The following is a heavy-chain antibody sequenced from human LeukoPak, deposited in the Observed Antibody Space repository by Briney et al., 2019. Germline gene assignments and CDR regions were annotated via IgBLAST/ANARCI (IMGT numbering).Heavy chain of an antibody. CDR3: ARDYAPVVTPTIGGY. Sequence: GGSLRLSCAASGFTFSSYWMHWVRQAPGKGLVWVSRISNDGGNTSYADSVKGRFTISRDNAKNTLYLQMNSLRAEDTASYYCARDYAPVVTPTIGGYWGQGTLVTVSS. CDR1: GFTFSSYW. V-gene: IGHV3-74*01. CDR2: ISNDGGNT. J-gene: IGHJ4*02. D-gene: IGHD4-23*01.